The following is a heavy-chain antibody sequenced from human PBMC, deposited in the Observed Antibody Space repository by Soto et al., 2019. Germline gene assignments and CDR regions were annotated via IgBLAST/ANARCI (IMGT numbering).Heavy chain of an antibody. J-gene: IGHJ6*02. V-gene: IGHV3-30*18. CDR1: GFTFSSYG. Sequence: GGSLRLSCAASGFTFSSYGMHWVRQAPGKGLEWVAVISYDGSNKYYADSVKGRFTISRDNSKNTLYLQMNSLRAEDTAVYYCAKDSGVDDFWSAHAGYYYGMDVWGQGTTVTVSS. CDR3: AKDSGVDDFWSAHAGYYYGMDV. CDR2: ISYDGSNK. D-gene: IGHD3-3*01.